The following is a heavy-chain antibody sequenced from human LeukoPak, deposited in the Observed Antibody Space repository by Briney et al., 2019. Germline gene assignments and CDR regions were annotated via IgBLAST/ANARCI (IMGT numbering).Heavy chain of an antibody. CDR1: GFTFSDYY. J-gene: IGHJ4*02. CDR2: ISSSGRTI. V-gene: IGHV3-11*04. Sequence: PGGSLRLSCAASGFTFSDYYMTWLRQAPGKGLEWVSYISSSGRTIYYADSVKGRFTISRDNAKNSLYLQMNSLRADDTAVYYCAKEASGYSFSDWWGQGTLVTVSS. D-gene: IGHD1-26*01. CDR3: AKEASGYSFSDW.